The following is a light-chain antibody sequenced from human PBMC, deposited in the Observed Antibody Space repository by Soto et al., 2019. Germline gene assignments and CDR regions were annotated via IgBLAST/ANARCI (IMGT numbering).Light chain of an antibody. CDR3: KQYDNSLWT. CDR1: QSVGTS. J-gene: IGKJ1*01. Sequence: EVVLTQSPAALSLSPGDRVTLSCRASQSVGTSLAWYQQKPGQAPRLLIYDASNRATGIPARFSGSGSGTDFTLTISSLEPEDFAVYYCKQYDNSLWTFGQGTKVDIK. V-gene: IGKV3-11*01. CDR2: DAS.